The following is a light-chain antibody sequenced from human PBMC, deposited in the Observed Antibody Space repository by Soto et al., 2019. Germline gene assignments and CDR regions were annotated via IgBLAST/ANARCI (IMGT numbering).Light chain of an antibody. J-gene: IGKJ1*01. Sequence: DIQMTQSPSTLSASVGDRVTITCRASQSISSWLAWYQQKPGKAPKLLIYDASSLESGVASRFSGSGSGTEFTLTISSLQPDDFATYYCQQYNSYSWTFGQVTKVEIK. V-gene: IGKV1-5*01. CDR1: QSISSW. CDR3: QQYNSYSWT. CDR2: DAS.